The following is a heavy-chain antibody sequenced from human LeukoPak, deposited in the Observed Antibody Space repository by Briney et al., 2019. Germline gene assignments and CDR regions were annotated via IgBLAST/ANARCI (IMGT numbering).Heavy chain of an antibody. D-gene: IGHD4-23*01. J-gene: IGHJ4*02. CDR1: GFTFSSYG. CDR3: AKDPSNSGSAWFDY. CDR2: ISYDGSNK. V-gene: IGHV3-30*18. Sequence: GGSLRLSCAASGFTFSSYGMHWVRQAPGKGLEWVAVISYDGSNKYYADSVKGRFTISRDNSKNTLHLQMNSLRAEDTAVYYCAKDPSNSGSAWFDYWGQGTLVTVSS.